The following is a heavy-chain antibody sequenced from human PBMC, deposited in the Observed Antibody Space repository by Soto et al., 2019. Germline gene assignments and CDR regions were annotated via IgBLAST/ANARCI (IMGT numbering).Heavy chain of an antibody. J-gene: IGHJ6*02. V-gene: IGHV4-30-4*01. CDR3: ARDHPSGSHYYYYYGMDV. D-gene: IGHD3-10*01. CDR1: GGSISSGDYY. CDR2: IYYSGST. Sequence: SETLSLTCTVSGGSISSGDYYWSWIRQPPGKGLEWIGYIYYSGSTYYNPSLKSGVTISVDTSKNQFSLKLSSVTAADTAVYYCARDHPSGSHYYYYYGMDVWGQGTTVTVSS.